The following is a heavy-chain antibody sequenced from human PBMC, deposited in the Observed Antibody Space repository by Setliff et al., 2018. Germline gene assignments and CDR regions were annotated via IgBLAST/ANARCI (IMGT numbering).Heavy chain of an antibody. CDR1: GYTFTGYY. CDR2: IDPSGDYT. D-gene: IGHD5-18*01. Sequence: ASVKVSCKASGYTFTGYYMHWVRQAPGQGLEWVGIIDPSGDYTNYAQKFQGRVTMTRDTSTTTVYMELSSLRSDDTAVYYCARAPLESGYYYGQGHYFDYWGQGTLVTVSS. CDR3: ARAPLESGYYYGQGHYFDY. V-gene: IGHV1-46*01. J-gene: IGHJ4*02.